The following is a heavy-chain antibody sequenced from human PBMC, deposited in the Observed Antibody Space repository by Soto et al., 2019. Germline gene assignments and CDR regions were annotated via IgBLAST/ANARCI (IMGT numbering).Heavy chain of an antibody. D-gene: IGHD2-2*01. J-gene: IGHJ4*02. CDR1: GGSISSGGYY. Sequence: TSETLSLTCTVSGGSISSGGYYWSWIRQHPGKGLEWIGYIYYSGSTYYNPSLKSRVTISVDTSKNQFSLKLSSVTAADTAVYYCARVNCSSTSCFLDYWGQGTLVTVSS. CDR3: ARVNCSSTSCFLDY. CDR2: IYYSGST. V-gene: IGHV4-31*03.